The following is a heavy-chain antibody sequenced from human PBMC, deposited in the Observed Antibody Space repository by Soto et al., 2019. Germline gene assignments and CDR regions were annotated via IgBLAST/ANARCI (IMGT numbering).Heavy chain of an antibody. Sequence: PSETLSLTCIVSGGSISSYYWSWIRQPPGKGLEWIGYIYYSGSTNYNPSLKSRVTISVDTSKNQFSLKLSSVTAADTAVYYCARHPSGAADYYYYGMDVWGQGTTVTVSS. V-gene: IGHV4-59*01. CDR1: GGSISSYY. CDR3: ARHPSGAADYYYYGMDV. J-gene: IGHJ6*02. D-gene: IGHD1-26*01. CDR2: IYYSGST.